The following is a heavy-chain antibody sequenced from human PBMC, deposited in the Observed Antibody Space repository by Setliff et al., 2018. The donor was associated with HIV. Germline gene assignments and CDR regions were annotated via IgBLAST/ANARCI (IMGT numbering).Heavy chain of an antibody. J-gene: IGHJ6*04. CDR2: IDHSGII. D-gene: IGHD1-26*01. V-gene: IGHV4-34*01. CDR1: GGSFTDYY. Sequence: SETLSLTCAIFGGSFTDYYCWSWVRQSPGKGLEWIGEIDHSGIINYNPSLTRRVTMSVDTSKRQFSLYLTSVTAADTAIYYCARERLSPRGFFFSYIDVWGKGTPVTVSS. CDR3: ARERLSPRGFFFSYIDV.